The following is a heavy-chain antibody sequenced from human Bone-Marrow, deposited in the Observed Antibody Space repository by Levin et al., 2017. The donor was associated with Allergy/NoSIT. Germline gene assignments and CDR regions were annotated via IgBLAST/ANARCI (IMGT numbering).Heavy chain of an antibody. CDR1: GLIFSNYA. CDR2: ISGSGSNT. V-gene: IGHV3-23*01. CDR3: AGYDTSGYHSPFDY. Sequence: QPGGSLRLSCAASGLIFSNYAMNWVRQAPGKGLEWVSQISGSGSNTHYADSVRGRFTFSRDNSNNTVYLQMNSLRADDTAVYYCAGYDTSGYHSPFDYWGHGTLVTVSS. D-gene: IGHD3-22*01. J-gene: IGHJ4*01.